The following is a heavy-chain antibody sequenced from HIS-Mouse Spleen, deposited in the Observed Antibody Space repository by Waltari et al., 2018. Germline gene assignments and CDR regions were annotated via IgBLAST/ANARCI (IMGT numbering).Heavy chain of an antibody. CDR2: INHSGST. Sequence: VQLQPRGAGLLTPSETPSLTCAVYGGCFSGYYWSWIRQPPGKGLEWIGEINHSGSTNYNPSLTSRVTISVDTSKNQFSLKLSSVTAADTAVYYCARMGPASGSYGDYWGQGTLVTVSS. V-gene: IGHV4-34*01. D-gene: IGHD1-26*01. CDR1: GGCFSGYY. CDR3: ARMGPASGSYGDY. J-gene: IGHJ4*02.